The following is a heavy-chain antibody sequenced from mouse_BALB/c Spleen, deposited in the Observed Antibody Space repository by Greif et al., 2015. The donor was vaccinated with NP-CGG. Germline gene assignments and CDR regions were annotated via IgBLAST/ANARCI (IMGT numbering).Heavy chain of an antibody. V-gene: IGHV6-6*02. J-gene: IGHJ3*01. CDR2: IRLKSNNYAT. D-gene: IGHD4-1*01. CDR1: GFTFSNYW. Sequence: EVQLVESGGGLVQPGGSMKLSCVASGFTFSNYWMNWVRQSPEKGLEWVAEIRLKSNNYATHYAESVKGRFTISRDDSKSSVYLQMNNLRAEDTGIYYCTPKLGRGFAYWGQGTLVTVSA. CDR3: TPKLGRGFAY.